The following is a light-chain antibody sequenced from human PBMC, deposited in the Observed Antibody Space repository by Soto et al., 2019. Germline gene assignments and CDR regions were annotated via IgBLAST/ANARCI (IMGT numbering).Light chain of an antibody. Sequence: DVVVTQSPLSRPVTLGQAASISCRSSQILVHSDGNTYLSWFHQRTGQSPRRLIYKVSNRDSGVPDRFSGSGSGTDFTLKISRVEAEDVGVYYCMQGSHWPPITFGQGTRLEIK. CDR1: QILVHSDGNTY. CDR2: KVS. J-gene: IGKJ5*01. CDR3: MQGSHWPPIT. V-gene: IGKV2-30*02.